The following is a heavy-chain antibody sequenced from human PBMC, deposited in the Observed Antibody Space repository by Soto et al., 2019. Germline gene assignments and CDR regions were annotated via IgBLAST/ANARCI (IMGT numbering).Heavy chain of an antibody. Sequence: SETLSLTCSVSGVTVSSDAYYWSWIRQRPGKGLEWIGNIYHRGSTYYSPSLKSRVDISLDTSKNEFFLRLSSVTAADTAVYYCARYRFSGSRWSNFDYWGQGTLVTVSS. J-gene: IGHJ4*02. CDR3: ARYRFSGSRWSNFDY. CDR2: IYHRGST. CDR1: GVTVSSDAYY. V-gene: IGHV4-31*03. D-gene: IGHD6-13*01.